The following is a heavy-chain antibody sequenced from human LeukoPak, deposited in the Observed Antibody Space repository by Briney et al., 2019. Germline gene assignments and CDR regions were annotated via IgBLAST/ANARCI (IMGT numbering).Heavy chain of an antibody. CDR2: INQSGCT. Sequence: SETLSLTCAVYGGLFSGYYWSWMRQPPGKGREWSGEINQSGCTNHNPTIKSRVTISVDTSKNQFSLKLSSVTAAATAVYYCARGSLGRKTILGVVLRAYYIDDWGQRTLVTVS. D-gene: IGHD3-3*01. CDR1: GGLFSGYY. V-gene: IGHV4-34*01. J-gene: IGHJ4*02. CDR3: ARGSLGRKTILGVVLRAYYIDD.